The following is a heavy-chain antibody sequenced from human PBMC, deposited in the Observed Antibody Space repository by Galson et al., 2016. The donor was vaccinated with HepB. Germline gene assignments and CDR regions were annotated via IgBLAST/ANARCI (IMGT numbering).Heavy chain of an antibody. Sequence: SLRLSCAASGFTVSNNYMSWVRQAPGKGLEWVSVIYSGGSTYYADSVKGRFTISRDNSKNTLYLQMNSLRAEDTAVYYCARVGYNYGSGSYYNGDDWYFDLWGRGTLVTVSS. CDR2: IYSGGST. CDR3: ARVGYNYGSGSYYNGDDWYFDL. CDR1: GFTVSNNY. D-gene: IGHD3-10*01. J-gene: IGHJ2*01. V-gene: IGHV3-53*05.